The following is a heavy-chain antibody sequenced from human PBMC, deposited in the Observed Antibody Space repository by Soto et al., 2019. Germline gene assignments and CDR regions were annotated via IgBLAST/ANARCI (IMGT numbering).Heavy chain of an antibody. V-gene: IGHV3-21*01. CDR3: ARAEYGSGSSPFDY. CDR2: ISSSSSYI. J-gene: IGHJ4*02. CDR1: RVRVNIYV. Sequence: PGWSLRLSSAASRVRVNIYVMDGVRQTQEKGLEWVSSISSSSSYIYYADSVKGRFTISRDNAKNSLYLQMNSLRAEDTAVYYCARAEYGSGSSPFDYWGQGTLVTVSS. D-gene: IGHD3-10*01.